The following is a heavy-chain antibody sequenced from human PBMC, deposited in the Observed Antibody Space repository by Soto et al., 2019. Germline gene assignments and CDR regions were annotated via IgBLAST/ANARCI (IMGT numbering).Heavy chain of an antibody. D-gene: IGHD6-13*01. CDR2: SHESGNT. Sequence: QVQLQESGPGLVKPSGTLSLTCVVSGVSISSHEWWTWVRQPPGKGLEWIGESHESGNTNYNSSLGRRVTISVDKSKNQFSLKLSSVTVADTAVYYCATTGSSRFYWGQGTLVTVSS. J-gene: IGHJ4*02. CDR3: ATTGSSRFY. CDR1: GVSISSHEW. V-gene: IGHV4-4*02.